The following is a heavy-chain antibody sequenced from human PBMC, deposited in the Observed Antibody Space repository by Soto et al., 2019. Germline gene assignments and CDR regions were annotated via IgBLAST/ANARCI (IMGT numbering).Heavy chain of an antibody. CDR2: INPKSGGT. CDR3: ARGDSTDCSNGVCSFFYNHDMDV. J-gene: IGHJ6*02. Sequence: ASVKVSCKASGYSFTDYHINWVRQAPGQGLEWLGRINPKSGGTSTAQKFQGWVTMTTDTSISTASMELTRLTSDDTAIYYCARGDSTDCSNGVCSFFYNHDMDVWGQGTMVTVSS. D-gene: IGHD2-8*01. CDR1: GYSFTDYH. V-gene: IGHV1-2*04.